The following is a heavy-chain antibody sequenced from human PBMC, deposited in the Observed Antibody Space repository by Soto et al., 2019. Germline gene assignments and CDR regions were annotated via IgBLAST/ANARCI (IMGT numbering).Heavy chain of an antibody. J-gene: IGHJ6*02. Sequence: QVQLVQSGAEVKKPGSSVKVSCKASGGTFSSYAISWVRQAPGQGLEWMGGIIPIFGTANYAQKFQGRVTITADKSTSTAYMELSSLRSEDTAVYYCAVGIVVAPAAIGSRKYYYGMDVWGQGTTVTVSS. CDR1: GGTFSSYA. CDR2: IIPIFGTA. D-gene: IGHD2-2*03. CDR3: AVGIVVAPAAIGSRKYYYGMDV. V-gene: IGHV1-69*06.